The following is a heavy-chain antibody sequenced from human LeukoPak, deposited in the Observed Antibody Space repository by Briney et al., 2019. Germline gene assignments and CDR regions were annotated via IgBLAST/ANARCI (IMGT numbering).Heavy chain of an antibody. J-gene: IGHJ3*01. CDR3: ARGRNDWYGAFDF. D-gene: IGHD6-19*01. V-gene: IGHV3-30*04. CDR1: GFILSSYT. Sequence: GRSLRLSCAASGFILSSYTLRWVRQAPGKGLVWVAVISYDGNNKNYADSVKGRFTISRDNSKNTLYLQMNSLRIEDAAVYYCARGRNDWYGAFDFWGQGTMVTVSS. CDR2: ISYDGNNK.